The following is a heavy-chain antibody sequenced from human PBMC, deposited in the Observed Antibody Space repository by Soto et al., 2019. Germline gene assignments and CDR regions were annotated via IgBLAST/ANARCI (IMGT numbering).Heavy chain of an antibody. CDR2: IIPIFGTA. D-gene: IGHD3-3*01. V-gene: IGHV1-69*13. CDR1: GGTFSSYA. CDR3: ARIYDFWSGGSCDI. Sequence: GASVKVSCKASGGTFSSYAISWVRQAPGQGLEWMGGIIPIFGTANYAQKFQGRVTITADESTSTAYMELSSLRSEDTAVYYCARIYDFWSGGSCDIWGQGTMVTVSS. J-gene: IGHJ3*02.